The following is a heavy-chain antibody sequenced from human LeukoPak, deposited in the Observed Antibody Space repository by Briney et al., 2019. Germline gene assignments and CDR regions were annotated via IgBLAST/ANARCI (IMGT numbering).Heavy chain of an antibody. Sequence: PSESLSLTCTESGGSISTYYWSWIRQPPGKGLEWIGYVYYSGGTNYNPSLKSRVTISVDTSKNQFSLKLSSVTAADTAVYYCARGYGSGSYGYFDYWGQGTLVTVSS. CDR3: ARGYGSGSYGYFDY. D-gene: IGHD3-10*01. V-gene: IGHV4-59*01. J-gene: IGHJ4*02. CDR2: VYYSGGT. CDR1: GGSISTYY.